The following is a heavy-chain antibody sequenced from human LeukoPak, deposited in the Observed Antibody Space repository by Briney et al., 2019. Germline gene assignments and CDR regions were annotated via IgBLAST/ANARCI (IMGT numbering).Heavy chain of an antibody. CDR3: AREGASYDFWSGYGYAFDI. CDR1: GYSISSGYY. Sequence: PSETLSLTCAVSGYSISSGYYWGWIRQPPGKGLEWIGSIYHSGSTYYNPSLKSRVTISVDTSKNQFSLKLSSVTAADMAVYYCAREGASYDFWSGYGYAFDIWGQGTMVTVSS. D-gene: IGHD3-3*01. V-gene: IGHV4-38-2*02. CDR2: IYHSGST. J-gene: IGHJ3*02.